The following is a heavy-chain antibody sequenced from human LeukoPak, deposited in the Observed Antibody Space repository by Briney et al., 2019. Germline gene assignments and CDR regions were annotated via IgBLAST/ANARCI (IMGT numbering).Heavy chain of an antibody. CDR2: ISSTSNHR. CDR1: GFTFRSFS. Sequence: GGSLRLACAASGFTFRSFSMTWVRQAPGKGLEWVAAISSTSNHRYHADSVKGRFSISRDNDKNSLFLEMNSLRAEDTALYYCATRVTEDSYEAFAMGSQGTMLTVSS. D-gene: IGHD2-21*02. J-gene: IGHJ3*02. CDR3: ATRVTEDSYEAFAM. V-gene: IGHV3-21*06.